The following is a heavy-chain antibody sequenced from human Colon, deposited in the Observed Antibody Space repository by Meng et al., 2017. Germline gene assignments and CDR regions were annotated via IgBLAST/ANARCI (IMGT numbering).Heavy chain of an antibody. Sequence: QGQVQGSGPGPGRPSEHLYLTCTVSGASVSRCSYYWGWLRQPPGQGLELIGYIYYSGHTNYNPALKSRVTISADTSKNQFSLKLTSVTAADTAVYYCAREAGGTASYDYWGQGTLVTVSS. CDR1: GASVSRCSYY. D-gene: IGHD5-18*01. V-gene: IGHV4-61*01. CDR2: IYYSGHT. J-gene: IGHJ4*02. CDR3: AREAGGTASYDY.